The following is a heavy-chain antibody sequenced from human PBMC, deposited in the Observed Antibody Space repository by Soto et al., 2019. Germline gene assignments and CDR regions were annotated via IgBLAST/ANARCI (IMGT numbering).Heavy chain of an antibody. CDR3: ARDLLWFGESHYYCGMDV. J-gene: IGHJ6*02. Sequence: QVQLVQSGAEEKKPGASVKVSCKASGYTFTSYAMHWVRQAPGQRLEWMGWINAGNGNTKYSQKFQGRVTITRDTSARTASMELSSLRSEATAVYYCARDLLWFGESHYYCGMDVWGQGTTVTVSS. CDR1: GYTFTSYA. CDR2: INAGNGNT. D-gene: IGHD3-10*01. V-gene: IGHV1-3*05.